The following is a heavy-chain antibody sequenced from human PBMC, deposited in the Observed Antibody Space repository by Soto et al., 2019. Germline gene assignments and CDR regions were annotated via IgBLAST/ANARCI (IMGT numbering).Heavy chain of an antibody. J-gene: IGHJ5*02. D-gene: IGHD2-15*01. Sequence: QLQLQESGPGLVKPSETLSLTCTVSGGSISSSSYYWGWIRQPPGKGLEWIGSIYYSGSTYYNPSLKSRVTISVDTSKIQFSLKLSSVTAADTAVYYCARHLPVARGSLYNWFDPWGQGTLVTVSS. CDR2: IYYSGST. V-gene: IGHV4-39*01. CDR1: GGSISSSSYY. CDR3: ARHLPVARGSLYNWFDP.